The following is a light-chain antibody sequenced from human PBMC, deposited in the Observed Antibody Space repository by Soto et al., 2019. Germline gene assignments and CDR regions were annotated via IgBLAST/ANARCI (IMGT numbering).Light chain of an antibody. CDR3: QQSHSLPRT. V-gene: IGKV1-39*01. J-gene: IGKJ1*01. Sequence: DIQMTQSPSSLSASVGDRVTIACRASQSISSYLNWYQQKPGKAPKLLIYTASSFQSGVPSRSSGSGSGTDFTLTIRSLQPEDFATYYCQQSHSLPRTFGQGTKVEMK. CDR2: TAS. CDR1: QSISSY.